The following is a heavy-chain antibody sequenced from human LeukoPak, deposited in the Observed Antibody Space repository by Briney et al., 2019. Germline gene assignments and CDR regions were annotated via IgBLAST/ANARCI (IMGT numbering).Heavy chain of an antibody. Sequence: PGGSLRLSCAASGFTFSDSYMSWIRQAPGKGLEWVSYISSSGSTIYYADSVKGRFTISRDNAKNSLYLQMNSLRAEDTAVYCCARDLSDYVWGSYREDYGMDVWGQGTTVTVSS. CDR3: ARDLSDYVWGSYREDYGMDV. CDR2: ISSSGSTI. D-gene: IGHD3-16*02. CDR1: GFTFSDSY. V-gene: IGHV3-11*01. J-gene: IGHJ6*02.